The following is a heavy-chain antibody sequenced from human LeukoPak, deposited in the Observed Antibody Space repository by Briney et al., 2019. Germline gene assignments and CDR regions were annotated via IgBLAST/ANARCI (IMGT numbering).Heavy chain of an antibody. V-gene: IGHV3-7*01. CDR2: IKEET. Sequence: GGSLRLSCAASGFTFSRYWMSWVRQAPGKGLEWVANIKEETYYVDSVKGRFTISRDNPKNSLYLQMNSLRAEDTAVYYCARDSSGWYGIFDYWGQGTLVTVSS. CDR1: GFTFSRYW. J-gene: IGHJ4*02. D-gene: IGHD6-19*01. CDR3: ARDSSGWYGIFDY.